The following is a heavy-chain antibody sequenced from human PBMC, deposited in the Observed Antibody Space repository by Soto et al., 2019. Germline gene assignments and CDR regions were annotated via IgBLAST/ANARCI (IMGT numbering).Heavy chain of an antibody. Sequence: QVQLVESGGGVVQPGRSLRLSCAASGFTFSSYGMHWVRQAPGKGLEWVAVIWYDGSNKYYADSVKGRFTISRDNSKNTLYLQMNSLRAEDTAVYYCAREGEVGATTYYFDYWGQGTLVTVSS. CDR2: IWYDGSNK. J-gene: IGHJ4*02. D-gene: IGHD1-26*01. CDR3: AREGEVGATTYYFDY. CDR1: GFTFSSYG. V-gene: IGHV3-33*01.